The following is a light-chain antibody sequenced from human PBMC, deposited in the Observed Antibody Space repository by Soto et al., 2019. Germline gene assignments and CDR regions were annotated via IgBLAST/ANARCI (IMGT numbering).Light chain of an antibody. Sequence: QSVLTQPASVSGSPGQSITISCTGTSSDVGGYDYVSWYQQHPGRAPKLMIFEVSNRPSGISNRFSGSKSGNTASLTISGHQAEDEADYYSSSFTSSSTQVLGGGTKVTVL. CDR1: SSDVGGYDY. V-gene: IGLV2-14*01. CDR2: EVS. J-gene: IGLJ3*02. CDR3: SSFTSSSTQV.